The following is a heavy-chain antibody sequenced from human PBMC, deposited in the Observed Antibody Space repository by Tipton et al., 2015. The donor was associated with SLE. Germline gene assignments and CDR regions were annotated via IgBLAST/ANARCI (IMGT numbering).Heavy chain of an antibody. CDR1: GGSLSSYY. D-gene: IGHD3-3*01. CDR3: ARMDFWSGYYPRWFDP. J-gene: IGHJ5*02. Sequence: TLSLTCTVSGGSLSSYYWSWIRQSPEKGLEWIGYLSYSGSTNYNPSLESRVTISVDTSKNQFSLKLSSVTAADTAVYYCARMDFWSGYYPRWFDPWGQGTLVTVSS. V-gene: IGHV4-59*08. CDR2: LSYSGST.